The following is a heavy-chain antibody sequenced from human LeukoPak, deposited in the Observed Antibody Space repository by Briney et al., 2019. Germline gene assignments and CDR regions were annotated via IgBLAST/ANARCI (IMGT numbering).Heavy chain of an antibody. CDR2: ICGSGGCT. Sequence: PGGSLRLSCAASEFTFSSFAMTWVRQAPGRGLEWVSGICGSGGCTYYADSVKGRFTISRDNSKNTLYLQMNSLRVEDTAVYYCASTPFYDYVWGSYRYRGLFDNWGQGTLVSVSS. V-gene: IGHV3-23*01. D-gene: IGHD3-16*02. CDR1: EFTFSSFA. J-gene: IGHJ4*02. CDR3: ASTPFYDYVWGSYRYRGLFDN.